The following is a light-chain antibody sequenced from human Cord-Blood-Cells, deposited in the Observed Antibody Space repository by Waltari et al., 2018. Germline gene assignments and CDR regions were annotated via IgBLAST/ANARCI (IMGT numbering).Light chain of an antibody. CDR1: RSDDGGYNY. CDR2: DVS. Sequence: QSALTPHRSVSGAPGQPVTTSCTGTRSDDGGYNYVSWYQQHPGKSPKIMIYDVSKRPSGVPDRFSGSKSGNTASLTISGLQAEDEADYYCCSYAGSYTFFGTGTKVTVL. CDR3: CSYAGSYTF. V-gene: IGLV2-11*01. J-gene: IGLJ1*01.